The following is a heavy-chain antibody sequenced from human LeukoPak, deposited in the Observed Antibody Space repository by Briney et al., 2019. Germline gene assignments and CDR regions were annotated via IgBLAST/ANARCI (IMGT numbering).Heavy chain of an antibody. CDR3: AREDRRGFDY. D-gene: IGHD3-10*01. V-gene: IGHV3-30*04. J-gene: IGHJ4*02. Sequence: GRSLRLSCAASGFTFSSYAMHWVRQAPGKGLEWVAVISYDGSNKYYADSVKGRFTISRDNSKNTLYLQMNSLRAEDTAVYYCAREDRRGFDYWGQGTLVTVSS. CDR2: ISYDGSNK. CDR1: GFTFSSYA.